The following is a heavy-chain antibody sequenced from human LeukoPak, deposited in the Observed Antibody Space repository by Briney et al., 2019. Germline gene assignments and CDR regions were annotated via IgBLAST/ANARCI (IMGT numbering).Heavy chain of an antibody. Sequence: SGTLSLTCAVSGGSISSSNWWSWVRQPPGKGLEWIGEIYHSGSTNYNPSLKSRVTISVDKSKNQFSLKLSSVTAADTAVYCCASSTGTPPNYYYYGMDVWGQGTTVTVSS. CDR1: GGSISSSNW. CDR3: ASSTGTPPNYYYYGMDV. J-gene: IGHJ6*02. V-gene: IGHV4-4*01. D-gene: IGHD1-1*01. CDR2: IYHSGST.